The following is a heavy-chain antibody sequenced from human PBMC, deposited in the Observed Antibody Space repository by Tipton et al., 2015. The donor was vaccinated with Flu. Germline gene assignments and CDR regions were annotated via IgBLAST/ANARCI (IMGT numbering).Heavy chain of an antibody. D-gene: IGHD5-12*01. Sequence: GLVKPSETLSLSCAVYGGSFSGHYWSWIRQPPGKGLEWIGEINHSGSTNYNPALKSRVTISVDTSKNQFSLKVRSLTAADTAVYYCARGSGHTNACLDSWGQGTLVTVSS. CDR2: INHSGST. CDR3: ARGSGHTNACLDS. CDR1: GGSFSGHY. V-gene: IGHV4-34*01. J-gene: IGHJ4*02.